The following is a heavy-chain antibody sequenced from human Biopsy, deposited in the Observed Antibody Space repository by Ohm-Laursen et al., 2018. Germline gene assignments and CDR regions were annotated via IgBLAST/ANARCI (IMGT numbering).Heavy chain of an antibody. Sequence: TLSLTRTVSGDSIARYYWTWIRQSPGKGLEWIAYIYYSGRPNYNPSLKGRVVISVDRSRNQFFLKLTSATAADTAIYYCARVDRYNFDHYIMDAWGRGTTVTVSS. V-gene: IGHV4-59*01. CDR2: IYYSGRP. J-gene: IGHJ6*02. CDR3: ARVDRYNFDHYIMDA. D-gene: IGHD1-20*01. CDR1: GDSIARYY.